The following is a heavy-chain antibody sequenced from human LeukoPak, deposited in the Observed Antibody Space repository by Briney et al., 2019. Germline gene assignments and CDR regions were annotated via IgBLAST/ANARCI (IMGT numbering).Heavy chain of an antibody. J-gene: IGHJ4*02. CDR2: ISPRGDIK. D-gene: IGHD6-13*01. Sequence: GGSLRLSCAASGFFFSTHGMNWVRQAPGKGLERVSGISPRGDIKYYADSVKGRFTISRDDSKNTASLQMNSLKTEDTAVYYCTSGISSSTNSDYWGQGTLVTVSS. CDR3: TSGISSSTNSDY. CDR1: GFFFSTHG. V-gene: IGHV3-23*01.